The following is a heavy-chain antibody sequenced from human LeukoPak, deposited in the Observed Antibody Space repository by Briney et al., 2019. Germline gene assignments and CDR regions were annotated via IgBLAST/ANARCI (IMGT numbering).Heavy chain of an antibody. D-gene: IGHD5-18*01. V-gene: IGHV1-18*01. CDR2: ISAYNGNT. CDR3: ARANVDTASDAFDI. J-gene: IGHJ3*02. CDR1: GYTFTSYG. Sequence: ASVKVSCKASGYTFTSYGISWVRQAPGQGLEWMGWISAYNGNTNYAQKLQGRVTMTRNTSISTAYMELSSLRSEDTAVYYCARANVDTASDAFDIWGQGTMVTVSS.